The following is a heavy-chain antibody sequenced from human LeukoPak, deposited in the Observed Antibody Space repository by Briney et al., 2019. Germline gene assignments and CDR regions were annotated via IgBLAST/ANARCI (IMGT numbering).Heavy chain of an antibody. D-gene: IGHD2-2*01. CDR3: ARGYCSSTSCPTSY. V-gene: IGHV3-64*01. Sequence: AGGSLRLSCAASGFTFSSYAMHWVRQAPGKGLEYVSAIGSNGGSTYYANSVKGRFTISRDNSKNTLYLQMGSLRAEDMAVYYCARGYCSSTSCPTSYWGQGTLVTVSS. CDR1: GFTFSSYA. CDR2: IGSNGGST. J-gene: IGHJ4*02.